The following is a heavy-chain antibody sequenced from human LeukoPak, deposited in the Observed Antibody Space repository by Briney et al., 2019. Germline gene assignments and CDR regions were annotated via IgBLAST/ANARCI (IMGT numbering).Heavy chain of an antibody. J-gene: IGHJ4*02. CDR3: AKDLLGIAPAGDFFDY. CDR1: GFTFSSYA. D-gene: IGHD6-13*01. Sequence: GGSLRLSCAASGFTFSSYAMSWVRQAPGKGLEWVSAISGSGGGTYYADSVKGRFTISRDNSKNTLYLRMNSLRAEDTAVYYCAKDLLGIAPAGDFFDYWGQGTLVIVSS. CDR2: ISGSGGGT. V-gene: IGHV3-23*01.